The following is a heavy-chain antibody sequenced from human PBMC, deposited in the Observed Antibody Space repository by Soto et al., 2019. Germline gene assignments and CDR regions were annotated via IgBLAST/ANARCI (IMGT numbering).Heavy chain of an antibody. CDR3: ARDPGFGFGYSYAFAMDV. CDR2: ISGYNGNT. J-gene: IGHJ6*02. D-gene: IGHD5-18*01. Sequence: QVKLVQSGAEVKKPGASVKVSCKASGYTFSNYGISWVRQGPGQGLEWMGWISGYNGNTHYEEKVQDRIKMTTDTSTSTTDLELRSLRSDDTAVYFCARDPGFGFGYSYAFAMDVWGQGTTGTVSS. V-gene: IGHV1-18*01. CDR1: GYTFSNYG.